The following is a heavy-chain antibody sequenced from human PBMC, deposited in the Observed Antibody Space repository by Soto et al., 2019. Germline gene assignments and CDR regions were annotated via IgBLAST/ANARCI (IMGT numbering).Heavy chain of an antibody. Sequence: QVPLVQSGAEVKKPGASVKVSCKASGYTFTSYGISWVRQAPGQGLERMGWISAYNGNTNYAQKLQGRVTMTTDTATSTAYMELRSLRSDDTAVYYCARRDSPVGYYGMDVWGQGTTVTVSS. CDR1: GYTFTSYG. CDR3: ARRDSPVGYYGMDV. J-gene: IGHJ6*02. CDR2: ISAYNGNT. D-gene: IGHD2-21*02. V-gene: IGHV1-18*01.